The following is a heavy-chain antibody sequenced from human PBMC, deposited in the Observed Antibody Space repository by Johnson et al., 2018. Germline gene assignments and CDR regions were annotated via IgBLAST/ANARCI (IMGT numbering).Heavy chain of an antibody. CDR1: GFTFSYYW. CDR2: IQSDGSAT. V-gene: IGHV3-74*01. D-gene: IGHD4-17*01. CDR3: ARGDYEAFTL. Sequence: VRLQESGGALVQSGGSLRLSCAASGFTFSYYWMHWVRKAPGKGLVWVSRIQSDGSATNYADTVKGRFTISRDTARNPVDLQMNSLGFEDTAVYFCARGDYEAFTLWGQGTLVSVSS. J-gene: IGHJ1*01.